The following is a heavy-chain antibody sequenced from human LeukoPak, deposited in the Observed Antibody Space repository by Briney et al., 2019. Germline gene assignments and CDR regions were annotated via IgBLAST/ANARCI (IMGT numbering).Heavy chain of an antibody. Sequence: SETLSIICTVSGAFISSYYCSWIRQPPGKWLEWLGSIYYSGSTYYNPSLKSRVTISVDTSKNQFSLKLSSVTAADTAVYYCARVYYDFWSGYYTLYYFDYWGQGTLVTVSS. D-gene: IGHD3-3*01. CDR3: ARVYYDFWSGYYTLYYFDY. J-gene: IGHJ4*02. V-gene: IGHV4-59*12. CDR1: GAFISSYY. CDR2: IYYSGST.